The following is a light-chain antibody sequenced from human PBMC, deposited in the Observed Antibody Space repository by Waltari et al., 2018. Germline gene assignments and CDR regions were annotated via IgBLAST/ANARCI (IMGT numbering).Light chain of an antibody. J-gene: IGLJ3*02. CDR3: LLSYSGVRLYWV. CDR2: DTS. V-gene: IGLV7-46*01. CDR1: TGAVPSGHY. Sequence: QAVVTQEPSLTVSPGGTVTLTCGSSTGAVPSGHYPYWFQQKTGQAPRTLIYDTSDKHSWTPARFSGSLLGGKAALTLSGAQPEDEADYYCLLSYSGVRLYWVFGGGTKLTVL.